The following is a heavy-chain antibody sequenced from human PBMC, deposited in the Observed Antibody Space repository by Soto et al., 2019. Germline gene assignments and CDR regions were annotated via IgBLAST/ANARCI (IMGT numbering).Heavy chain of an antibody. J-gene: IGHJ5*02. CDR1: GGSITDYS. CDR3: ARDQGVVVTADNWFDP. D-gene: IGHD2-21*02. Sequence: SETLSLTCTVSGGSITDYSWVWIRQPAGKGLEWIGRIFSSGSTNYNPSLKGRITMSLDTSKNQFSLKLNSATATDTAVYLCARDQGVVVTADNWFDPWGQGILVTSPQ. CDR2: IFSSGST. V-gene: IGHV4-4*07.